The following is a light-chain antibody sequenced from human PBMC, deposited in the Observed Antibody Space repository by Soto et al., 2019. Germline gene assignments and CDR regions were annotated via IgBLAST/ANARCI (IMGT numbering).Light chain of an antibody. Sequence: DIQMTQSPSSLSASVGDRVTITCRASQSISSYLNWYQQKPGKAPKLLIYAASRLQSGIPTRFSGSGSGTDFTLTSSSLQPEDFANYCQQQSYRTPYTFGQGTKLEIK. J-gene: IGKJ2*01. CDR1: QSISSY. V-gene: IGKV1-39*01. CDR3: QQSYRTPYT. CDR2: AAS.